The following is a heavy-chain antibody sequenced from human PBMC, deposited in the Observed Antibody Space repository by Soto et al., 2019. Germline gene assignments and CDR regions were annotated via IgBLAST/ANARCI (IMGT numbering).Heavy chain of an antibody. CDR1: GGTFRSYA. D-gene: IGHD3-16*02. CDR2: IIPILGPA. Sequence: QVQLVQSGAEVKKPGSSVKVSCKASGGTFRSYALTWVRQAPGQGLEWMGGIIPILGPANYAQKLQGRVTIPADESTNTAYMELSSLRSEDTAVYYCARGNYDYIWGSYRQYYIDYWGQGTLVTVSS. J-gene: IGHJ4*02. V-gene: IGHV1-69*11. CDR3: ARGNYDYIWGSYRQYYIDY.